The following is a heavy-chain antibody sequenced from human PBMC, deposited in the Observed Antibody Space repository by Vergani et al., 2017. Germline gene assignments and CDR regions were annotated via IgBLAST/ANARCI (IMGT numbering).Heavy chain of an antibody. D-gene: IGHD3-10*01. J-gene: IGHJ6*02. V-gene: IGHV3-21*06. CDR3: ARDQGSGTNRHHYGLDV. Sequence: EVQLLESGGSLKQPGGSVRLSCAASGFTFSTYAMHWVRQAPGKGLEWVSSISSSGNYVYYAASVKGRFSISRDNAKNLLSLQMNSLRADDTAVYYCARDQGSGTNRHHYGLDVWGQGTTVTVSS. CDR2: ISSSGNYV. CDR1: GFTFSTYA.